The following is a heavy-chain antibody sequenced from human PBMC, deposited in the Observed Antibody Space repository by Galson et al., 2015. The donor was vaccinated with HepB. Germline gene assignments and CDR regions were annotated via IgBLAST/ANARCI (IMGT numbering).Heavy chain of an antibody. V-gene: IGHV3-7*03. J-gene: IGHJ4*02. Sequence: SLRLSCAASGISFSDYWMSWIRQAPGKRPEWVANIRYDEYEYYYADFVKGRFGISRDNARNSVFLQMSSLRRDDTAVYYCVRDRTYKGGNFFDYWGQGALVTVSS. CDR2: IRYDEYEY. D-gene: IGHD3-10*01. CDR3: VRDRTYKGGNFFDY. CDR1: GISFSDYW.